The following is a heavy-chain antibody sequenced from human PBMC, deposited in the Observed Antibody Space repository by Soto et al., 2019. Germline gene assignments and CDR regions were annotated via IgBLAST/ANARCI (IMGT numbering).Heavy chain of an antibody. Sequence: ASVKVSCKVSGYTLTELSMNWVRQAPGKGLEWMAAFDPEDGETTYAQKFQGRVTMTEDTSTDTAYMEVSGLRSEDTAVYYCATALSRVGAKSGPRGPATPVPVSS. CDR1: GYTLTELS. D-gene: IGHD1-26*01. V-gene: IGHV1-24*01. J-gene: IGHJ5*02. CDR3: ATALSRVGAKSGP. CDR2: FDPEDGET.